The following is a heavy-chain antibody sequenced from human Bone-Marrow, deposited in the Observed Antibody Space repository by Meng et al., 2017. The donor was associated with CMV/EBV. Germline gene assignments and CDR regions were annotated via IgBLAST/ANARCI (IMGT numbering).Heavy chain of an antibody. J-gene: IGHJ5*02. CDR3: ARDRAGSYPNWFDP. V-gene: IGHV3-11*01. Sequence: ASGFTFSDYYMSWIRQAPGKGLEWVSYISSSGSTIYYADSVKGRFTISRDNAKNSLYLQKNSLRAEDTAVYYCARDRAGSYPNWFDPWGQGTLVTVSS. D-gene: IGHD1-26*01. CDR1: GFTFSDYY. CDR2: ISSSGSTI.